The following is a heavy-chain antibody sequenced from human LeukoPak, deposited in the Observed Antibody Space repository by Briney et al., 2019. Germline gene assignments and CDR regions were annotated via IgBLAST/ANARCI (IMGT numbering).Heavy chain of an antibody. Sequence: SETLSLTCAVSGGSFSGYYWSWIRQPPGKGVEWIGEINHSGSTNYNPSLKSRVTISVDTSKNQFSLKLSSVTAADTAVYYCARIVGLWFGESDPHWGQGTLVTVSS. J-gene: IGHJ4*02. D-gene: IGHD3-10*01. CDR3: ARIVGLWFGESDPH. CDR1: GGSFSGYY. CDR2: INHSGST. V-gene: IGHV4-34*01.